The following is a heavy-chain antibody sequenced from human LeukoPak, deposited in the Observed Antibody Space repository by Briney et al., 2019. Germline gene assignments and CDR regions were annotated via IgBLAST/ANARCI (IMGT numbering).Heavy chain of an antibody. J-gene: IGHJ4*02. CDR3: AKGRIAALPYYFDY. V-gene: IGHV3-53*01. CDR2: IYGGGST. D-gene: IGHD6-6*01. CDR1: GFTVTSHY. Sequence: GGSLRLSCTASGFTVTSHYMSWVRQAPGKGLEWVSIIYGGGSTYYADSVKGRFTISRDNSKNTLYLQMNSLRAEDTAVYYCAKGRIAALPYYFDYWGQGTLVTVSS.